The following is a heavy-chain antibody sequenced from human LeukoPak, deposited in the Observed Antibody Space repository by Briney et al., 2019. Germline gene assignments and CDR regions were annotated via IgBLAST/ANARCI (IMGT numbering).Heavy chain of an antibody. CDR1: GGSISSSSYY. CDR2: IYYSGST. CDR3: ARDREGSSTGLYYYYMDV. J-gene: IGHJ6*03. V-gene: IGHV4-39*07. Sequence: SETLSLTCTVSGGSISSSSYYWGWIRQPPGKGLEWIGSIYYSGSTYYNPSLKSRVTISVDTSKNQFSLKLSSVTAADTAVYYCARDREGSSTGLYYYYMDVWGKGTTVTVSS. D-gene: IGHD6-13*01.